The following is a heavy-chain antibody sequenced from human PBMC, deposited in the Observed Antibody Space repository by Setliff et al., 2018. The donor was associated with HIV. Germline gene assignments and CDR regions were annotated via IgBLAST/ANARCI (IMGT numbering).Heavy chain of an antibody. CDR1: GDSISSGSYY. CDR2: IHTTGST. D-gene: IGHD3-16*01. J-gene: IGHJ5*02. CDR3: AKRTFGSGRFDP. Sequence: SETLSLTCSVSGDSISSGSYYWSWIRLPAGKGLEWIGQIHTTGSTNYNPSLKSRVTISIDTSKNQYSLKLNSVTATDTAVYYCAKRTFGSGRFDPWGQGTLVTVSS. V-gene: IGHV4-61*09.